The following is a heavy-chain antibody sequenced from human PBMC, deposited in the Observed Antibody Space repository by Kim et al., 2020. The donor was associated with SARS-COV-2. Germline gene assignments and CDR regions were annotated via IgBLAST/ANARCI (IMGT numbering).Heavy chain of an antibody. J-gene: IGHJ4*02. CDR1: GFTFSAHY. V-gene: IGHV3-72*01. CDR3: ASRDAYKGFYY. D-gene: IGHD1-1*01. CDR2: IRNKADSYIT. Sequence: LSLTCAASGFTFSAHYMDWVRQAPGKGLEWVGRIRNKADSYITHYAASVSGRFTISRDDSKKSLYLQMNSLKTEDTAVYFCASRDAYKGFYYWRQGT.